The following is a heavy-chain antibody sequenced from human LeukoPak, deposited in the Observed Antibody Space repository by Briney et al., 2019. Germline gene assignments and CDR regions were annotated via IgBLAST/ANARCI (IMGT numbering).Heavy chain of an antibody. D-gene: IGHD2-2*01. CDR1: GGTFSSYA. CDR2: IIPIFGTA. CDR3: ARDVVVPAAYYYYYMDV. Sequence: GASVKVSCKASGGTFSSYAISWVRQAPGQGLEWMGGIIPIFGTANYAQKFQGRVTITTDESTSTAYMELSSLRSEDTAVYYCARDVVVPAAYYYYYMDVWGKGTTVTVSS. V-gene: IGHV1-69*05. J-gene: IGHJ6*03.